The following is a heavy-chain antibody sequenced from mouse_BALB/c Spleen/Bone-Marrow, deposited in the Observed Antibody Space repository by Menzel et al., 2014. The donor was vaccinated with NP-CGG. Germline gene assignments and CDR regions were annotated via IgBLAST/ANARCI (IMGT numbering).Heavy chain of an antibody. Sequence: VQLVESGAELARPGASVKMSCKASGYTFTSYTMHWVKQRPGQGLEWIGYITPNSDHTNYNQKFKDRATLTADKSSSTAYMQLSSLTSEDSAIYYCSRSTFAHVMDSGGQGTSVTVSS. J-gene: IGHJ4*01. CDR3: SRSTFAHVMDS. CDR2: ITPNSDHT. D-gene: IGHD4-1*02. V-gene: IGHV1-4*01. CDR1: GYTFTSYT.